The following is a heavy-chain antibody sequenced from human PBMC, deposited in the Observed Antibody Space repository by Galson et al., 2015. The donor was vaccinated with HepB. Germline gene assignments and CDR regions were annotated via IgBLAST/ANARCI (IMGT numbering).Heavy chain of an antibody. Sequence: SVKVSCKASGYTFTSYGISWVRQAPGQGLEWMGWISAYNGNTNYAQKLQGRVTMTTDTSTSTAYMELRSLRSDDTAVYYCARGDSNCGGDCYPLDYWGQGTLVTVSS. CDR3: ARGDSNCGGDCYPLDY. V-gene: IGHV1-18*01. CDR2: ISAYNGNT. J-gene: IGHJ4*02. CDR1: GYTFTSYG. D-gene: IGHD2-21*02.